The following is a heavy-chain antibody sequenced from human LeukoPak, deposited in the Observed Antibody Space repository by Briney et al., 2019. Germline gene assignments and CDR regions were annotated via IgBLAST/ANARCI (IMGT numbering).Heavy chain of an antibody. J-gene: IGHJ6*02. D-gene: IGHD4-17*01. V-gene: IGHV3-66*01. CDR1: GFTVSSNY. Sequence: GGSLRLSCAASGFTVSSNYMSWVRQAPGKGLEWVSVIYSGGSTYYADSVKGRFTISRDNSKNTLYLQMNSLKTEDTAVYYCTTGVTVTTKLYYYYYGMDVWGQGTTVTVSS. CDR2: IYSGGST. CDR3: TTGVTVTTKLYYYYYGMDV.